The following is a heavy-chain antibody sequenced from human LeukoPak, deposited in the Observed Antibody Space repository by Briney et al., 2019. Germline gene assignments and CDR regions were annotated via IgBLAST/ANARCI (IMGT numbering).Heavy chain of an antibody. CDR2: IYYSGST. CDR3: ASGLRYFDLYY. CDR1: GGSINNYY. V-gene: IGHV4-59*08. Sequence: SETLSLTCTVSGGSINNYYWSWIRQPPGKGLEWIGYIYYSGSTNYNPSLKSRVTISVDTSKNQFSLKLSSVTAADTAVYYCASGLRYFDLYYWGQGTLVTVSS. J-gene: IGHJ4*02. D-gene: IGHD3-9*01.